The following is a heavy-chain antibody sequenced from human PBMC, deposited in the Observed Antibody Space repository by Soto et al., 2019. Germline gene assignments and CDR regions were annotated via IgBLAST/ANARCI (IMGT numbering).Heavy chain of an antibody. V-gene: IGHV3-33*01. D-gene: IGHD2-15*01. J-gene: IGHJ4*02. CDR2: IWYDGSNK. CDR3: ASCPSRSGGSCLNY. Sequence: QVQLVESGGGVVQPGRSLRLSCAASGFTFSSYGMHWVRQAPGKGLEWVAVIWYDGSNKYYADSVKGRFTICRDNSKNTLYLQMNSLRAEDTAVYYCASCPSRSGGSCLNYWGQGTLVTVSS. CDR1: GFTFSSYG.